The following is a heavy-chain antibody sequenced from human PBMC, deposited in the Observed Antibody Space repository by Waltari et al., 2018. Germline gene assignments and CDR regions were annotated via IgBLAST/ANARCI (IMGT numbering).Heavy chain of an antibody. CDR2: ISSSGSVI. CDR1: GVNFRVYS. CDR3: ARDEILTSYALRGEDYYYYYMDV. J-gene: IGHJ6*03. V-gene: IGHV3-48*02. D-gene: IGHD3-9*01. Sequence: EVQLVESGGGLVQPGGSLRRSGAASGVNFRVYSSSWVLRAPGKGGEWVSSISSSGSVIHYADSVKARFTISRDSAKKSVYLQMNSLRDEDTAVYYCARDEILTSYALRGEDYYYYYMDVWGNGTTVTVSS.